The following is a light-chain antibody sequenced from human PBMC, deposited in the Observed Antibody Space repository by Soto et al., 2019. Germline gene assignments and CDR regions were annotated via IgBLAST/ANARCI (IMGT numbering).Light chain of an antibody. CDR3: GTWDSSLSSVV. CDR2: SNN. CDR1: SSHIGSNP. J-gene: IGLJ3*02. Sequence: QAVVTQSPSASGTPGQRVTISCSGSSSHIGSNPVNWYRQLPGTAPKLLIYSNNQRPSGVPDRFSGSKSGTSASLAISGLQTGDEADYHCGTWDSSLSSVVFGGGTKLTVL. V-gene: IGLV1-44*01.